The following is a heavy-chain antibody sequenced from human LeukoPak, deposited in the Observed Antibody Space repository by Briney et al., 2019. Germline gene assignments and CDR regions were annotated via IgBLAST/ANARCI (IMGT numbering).Heavy chain of an antibody. Sequence: GGSLRLSCAASGFTFSSYAMSWVRQAPGKGLEWVSAISGSGGSTYYADSVRGRFTISRDNSKSTLSLQMNSLRVEDTAIYYCATYRQVLLPFESWGQGTLVTVSS. V-gene: IGHV3-23*01. CDR2: ISGSGGST. J-gene: IGHJ4*02. CDR3: ATYRQVLLPFES. D-gene: IGHD2-8*02. CDR1: GFTFSSYA.